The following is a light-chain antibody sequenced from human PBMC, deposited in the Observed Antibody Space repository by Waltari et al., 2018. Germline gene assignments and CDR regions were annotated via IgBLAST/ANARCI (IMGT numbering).Light chain of an antibody. V-gene: IGKV3-20*01. CDR1: QSVSNNY. Sequence: RASQSVSNNYLAWYQKKPGQAPRLLIYDASTRATGIPDRFSGSGSGTDFTLTISRLEPEDFAVYYCQQYGNPALTFGGGSKVEIK. CDR3: QQYGNPALT. J-gene: IGKJ4*01. CDR2: DAS.